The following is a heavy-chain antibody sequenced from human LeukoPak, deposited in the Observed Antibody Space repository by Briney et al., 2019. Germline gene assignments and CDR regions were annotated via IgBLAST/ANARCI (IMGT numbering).Heavy chain of an antibody. CDR3: ARGSGTTENYYYYMDV. CDR1: GGTFSSYT. CDR2: IIPILGIA. V-gene: IGHV1-69*02. Sequence: SVKVSCKASGGTFSSYTISWVRQAPGQGLEWMGRIIPILGIANYAQKFQGRVTITADESTSTAYMELSSLRSEDTAVYYCARGSGTTENYYYYMDVWGKGTTVTVSS. J-gene: IGHJ6*03. D-gene: IGHD1-1*01.